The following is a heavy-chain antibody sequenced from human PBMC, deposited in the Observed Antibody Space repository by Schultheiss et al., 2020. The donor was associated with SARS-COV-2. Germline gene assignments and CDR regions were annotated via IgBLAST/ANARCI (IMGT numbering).Heavy chain of an antibody. CDR1: GGSFSSCNW. Sequence: SETLSLTCAVSGGSFSSCNWWSWVRQPPGKGLEWIGEIYHSGSTSYNPSLKSRVTISVDKSKNHLSLKLSSVTAADTAVYYCVRDADSSFHYWGQGTLVTVSS. CDR2: IYHSGST. CDR3: VRDADSSFHY. J-gene: IGHJ4*02. V-gene: IGHV4-4*02. D-gene: IGHD6-6*01.